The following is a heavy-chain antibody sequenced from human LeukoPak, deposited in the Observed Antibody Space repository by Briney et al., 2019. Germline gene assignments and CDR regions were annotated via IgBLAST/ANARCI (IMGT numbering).Heavy chain of an antibody. V-gene: IGHV4-34*01. J-gene: IGHJ6*02. CDR1: GGSFSGYS. CDR3: ARATRDYGMDV. Sequence: SETLSLTCAVYGGSFSGYSWSWIRQPPGKGLEWIGEINHSGSTSYNPSLKSRVTISVDTSKNQFSLKLSSVTAADTAVYYCARATRDYGMDVWGQGTTVTVSS. CDR2: INHSGST.